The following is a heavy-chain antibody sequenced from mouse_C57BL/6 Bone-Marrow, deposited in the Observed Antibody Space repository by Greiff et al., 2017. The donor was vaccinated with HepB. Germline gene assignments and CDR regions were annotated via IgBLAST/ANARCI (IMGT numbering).Heavy chain of an antibody. CDR2: IYPGSGNT. J-gene: IGHJ2*01. D-gene: IGHD2-1*01. V-gene: IGHV1-76*01. Sequence: QVQLKESGAELVRPGASVKLSCKASGYTFTDYYINWVKQRPGQGLEWIARIYPGSGNTYYNEKFKGKATLTAEKSSSTAYMQLSSLTSEDSAVYFCARSGNYGYWGQGTTLTVSS. CDR3: ARSGNYGY. CDR1: GYTFTDYY.